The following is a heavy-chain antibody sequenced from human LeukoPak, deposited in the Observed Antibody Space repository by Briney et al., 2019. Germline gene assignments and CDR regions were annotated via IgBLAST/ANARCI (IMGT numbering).Heavy chain of an antibody. D-gene: IGHD6-6*01. CDR2: INHSGRT. CDR1: GGSLGSSNW. J-gene: IGHJ4*02. V-gene: IGHV4-4*02. Sequence: PSGTLSLTCAVSGGSLGSSNWWSWVRLPPGKGLEWVGEINHSGRTNYNPSLKSRVTISVDTSKNQFSLKLSSVTAADTAVYYCARGDHIVARLFRFDYWGQGTLVTVSS. CDR3: ARGDHIVARLFRFDY.